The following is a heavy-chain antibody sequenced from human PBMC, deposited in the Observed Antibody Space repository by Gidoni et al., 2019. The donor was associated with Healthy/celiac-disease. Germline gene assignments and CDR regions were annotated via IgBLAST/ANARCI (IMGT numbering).Heavy chain of an antibody. D-gene: IGHD1-7*01. CDR3: ARGTGTTGGGFDY. J-gene: IGHJ4*02. CDR2: IYYSGST. V-gene: IGHV4-59*08. CDR1: CGSISSYY. Sequence: QVQLQESGPGLVKPSETLSLTCTVSCGSISSYYWSWIRQPPGKGLEWIGYIYYSGSTNYNPSLKSRVTISVDTSKNKFSLKLSSVTDADTAVYYCARGTGTTGGGFDYWGQGTLVTVSS.